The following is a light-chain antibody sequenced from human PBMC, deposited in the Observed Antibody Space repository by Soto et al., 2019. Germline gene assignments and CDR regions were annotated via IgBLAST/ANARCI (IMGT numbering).Light chain of an antibody. CDR3: QQYDNLPLT. V-gene: IGKV1-33*01. J-gene: IGKJ4*01. CDR1: EDISNY. CDR2: DAS. Sequence: DIPMTQSPSSLSASVGDRVTITCQAIEDISNYLNWYQQKPGKAPKLLIYDASNLETGVPSRFSGSGSGTDFTLTISNLQPEDIATYYCQQYDNLPLTFGGGTKVQIK.